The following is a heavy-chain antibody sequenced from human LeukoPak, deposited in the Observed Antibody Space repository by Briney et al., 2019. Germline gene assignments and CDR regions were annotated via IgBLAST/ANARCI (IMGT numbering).Heavy chain of an antibody. V-gene: IGHV4-31*03. D-gene: IGHD6-13*01. CDR3: ARGVAAAGTNYYGMDV. J-gene: IGHJ6*02. CDR1: GGSISSGGYY. Sequence: PSETLSLTCTVSGGSISSGGYYWSWIRQHPEKGLEWIGYIYYSGSTYYNPSLKSRVTISVDTSKNQFSLKLSSVTAADTAVYYCARGVAAAGTNYYGMDVWGQGTTVTVSS. CDR2: IYYSGST.